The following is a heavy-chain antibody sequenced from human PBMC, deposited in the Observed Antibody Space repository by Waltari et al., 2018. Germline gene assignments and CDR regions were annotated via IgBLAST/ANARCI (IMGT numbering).Heavy chain of an antibody. J-gene: IGHJ3*02. V-gene: IGHV1-8*01. CDR3: ARLAAGYDAFDI. Sequence: QVQLVQSGAEVKKPGASVKVSCKASGYTFTRYDIHWVRQATGQGLEWMGWMNPNSGNTGYAQKFQGRVPMTRNTSINTAYMELSRLRSEDTALYYCARLAAGYDAFDIWGQGTMVTVSS. CDR2: MNPNSGNT. D-gene: IGHD6-13*01. CDR1: GYTFTRYD.